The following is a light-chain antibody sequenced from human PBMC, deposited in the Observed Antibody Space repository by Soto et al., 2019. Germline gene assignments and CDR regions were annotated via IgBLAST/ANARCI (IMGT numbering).Light chain of an antibody. V-gene: IGKV3-20*01. CDR3: QQYGSSPYT. J-gene: IGKJ2*01. CDR2: AAS. CDR1: QSVSSSY. Sequence: IVLTQSPGTLSLSPGERATLSCRASQSVSSSYSAWYQQKPGQAPRLLIYAASSRATGIPDRFSASGSGTDFTLTISRLEPEDFAVYYCQQYGSSPYTFGQGTKLEIK.